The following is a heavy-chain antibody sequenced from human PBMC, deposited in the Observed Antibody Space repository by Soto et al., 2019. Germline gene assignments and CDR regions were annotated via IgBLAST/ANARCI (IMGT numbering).Heavy chain of an antibody. CDR2: IKQDGSEK. V-gene: IGHV3-7*04. J-gene: IGHJ4*02. D-gene: IGHD1-26*01. CDR3: VKDPADGATSSFDY. CDR1: GFTFSSYW. Sequence: PGGSLRLSCAASGFTFSSYWMSWVRQAPGKGLEWVANIKQDGSEKYYVDSVKGRFTISRDNAKNSLYLQMNSLRAEDTAVYYCVKDPADGATSSFDYWGQGTLVTVSS.